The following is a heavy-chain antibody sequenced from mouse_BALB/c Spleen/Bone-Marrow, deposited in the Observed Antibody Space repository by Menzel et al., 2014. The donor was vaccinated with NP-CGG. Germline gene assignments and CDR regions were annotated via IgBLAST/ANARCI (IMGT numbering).Heavy chain of an antibody. D-gene: IGHD1-1*01. J-gene: IGHJ3*01. CDR1: GYTFTEYT. CDR2: INPNNGGT. Sequence: VQLKESGPELVKPGASVKISCKTSGYTFTEYTMHWVKPSHGKSLEWIGGINPNNGGTSYNQKFKGKATLTVGKSSSTAYMELRSLTSEDSAVYYCAREFYYYGSSPAWFAYWGQGTLVTVSA. CDR3: AREFYYYGSSPAWFAY. V-gene: IGHV1-18*01.